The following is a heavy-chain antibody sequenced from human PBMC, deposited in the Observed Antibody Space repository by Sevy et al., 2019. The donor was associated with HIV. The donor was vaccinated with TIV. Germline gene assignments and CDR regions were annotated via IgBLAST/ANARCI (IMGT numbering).Heavy chain of an antibody. D-gene: IGHD3-3*01. V-gene: IGHV3-23*01. CDR1: GFSFSSDA. CDR2: VSASGGST. J-gene: IGHJ5*02. CDR3: ARVGGGGYYDPWSGYREFDP. Sequence: GGSLRLSCVGSGFSFSSDAMSWVRQAPGKGLQWVATVSASGGSTYYADSVRGRFSITRDNSKNTLYVKMNSLRAEDTAGYYCARVGGGGYYDPWSGYREFDPWGQGTLVTVSS.